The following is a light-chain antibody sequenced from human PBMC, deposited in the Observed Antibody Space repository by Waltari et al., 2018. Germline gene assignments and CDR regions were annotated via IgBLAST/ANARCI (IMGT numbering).Light chain of an antibody. J-gene: IGLJ2*01. CDR2: VDSGGSY. CDR1: SGHSTYA. CDR3: QTWVTGIRVI. V-gene: IGLV4-69*01. Sequence: QLVLTQSPSASASLGASVTLTCTLSSGHSTYAIAWHQTQPDKGPRYLMKVDSGGSYTKGDGISDRFSGSSSGTERYLTISSLQSDDEADYYCQTWVTGIRVIFGGGTKLTVL.